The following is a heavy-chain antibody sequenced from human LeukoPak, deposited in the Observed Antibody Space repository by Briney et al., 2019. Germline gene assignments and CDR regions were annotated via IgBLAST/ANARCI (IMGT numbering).Heavy chain of an antibody. CDR3: TTDPLVYYGSGSYYY. Sequence: GGSLRLSCAASGFTFSNAWMSWVRQAPGKGLEWVGRVESKTDGGTTDYAAPVKGRFTISRDDSKNTLYLQMNSLKTEDTAVYYCTTDPLVYYGSGSYYYWGQGTLVTVSS. J-gene: IGHJ4*02. CDR2: VESKTDGGTT. V-gene: IGHV3-15*04. D-gene: IGHD3-10*01. CDR1: GFTFSNAW.